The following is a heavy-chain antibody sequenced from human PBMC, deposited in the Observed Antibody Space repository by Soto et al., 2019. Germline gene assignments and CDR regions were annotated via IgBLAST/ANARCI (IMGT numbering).Heavy chain of an antibody. D-gene: IGHD4-4*01. CDR3: AREDYRNYGGGALDY. J-gene: IGHJ4*02. CDR1: GFIFSSYE. V-gene: IGHV3-48*03. Sequence: GGSLRLSCAASGFIFSSYEMNWVRQAPGKGLEWVSYISSSGSIIYYADSVKGRFTISRDNAKNSLYLQMNSLSAEDTAVYYCAREDYRNYGGGALDYWGQGTLVTVS. CDR2: ISSSGSII.